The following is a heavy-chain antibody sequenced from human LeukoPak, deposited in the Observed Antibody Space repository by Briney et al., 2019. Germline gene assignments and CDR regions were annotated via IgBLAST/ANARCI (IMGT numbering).Heavy chain of an antibody. Sequence: SETLSLTCTVSGGSISSGDYYWRWIRQPPGKGLEWIGYIYYSGSTYYNPSLKSRVTISVDTSKNQFSLKLNSVTTTDTAVYYCASQMSGTSVSYWGQGTLVTVSS. CDR3: ASQMSGTSVSY. J-gene: IGHJ4*02. CDR2: IYYSGST. D-gene: IGHD2-2*01. CDR1: GGSISSGDYY. V-gene: IGHV4-30-4*02.